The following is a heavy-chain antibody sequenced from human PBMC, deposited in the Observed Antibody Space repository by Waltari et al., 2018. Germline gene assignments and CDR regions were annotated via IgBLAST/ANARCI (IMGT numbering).Heavy chain of an antibody. CDR3: ARVLRSAWGVWFDP. CDR2: IYSSVSS. CDR1: GGSISSSH. D-gene: IGHD3-16*01. Sequence: QVQLQESGPGLVKPSETLSLTCNASGGSISSSHWCWIRQPPVKVLEWIGYIYSSVSSNYNPSLKCRVTISVDTSKNQFSLKLNSVTAADTAVYYCARVLRSAWGVWFDPWGPGTLVIVSS. V-gene: IGHV4-59*01. J-gene: IGHJ5*02.